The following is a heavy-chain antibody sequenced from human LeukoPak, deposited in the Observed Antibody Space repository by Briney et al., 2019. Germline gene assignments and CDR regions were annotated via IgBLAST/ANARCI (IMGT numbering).Heavy chain of an antibody. CDR3: ARARYVNSFYAFDI. CDR1: GGSISSYY. V-gene: IGHV4-59*01. Sequence: SETLSLTCTVSGGSISSYYWSWIRLPPGKGLEWIGDLSKSGNTNYSPSLKSRVTIFGDTSKNQFFLKLSSVTAADTAVYYCARARYVNSFYAFDIWGQGTLVTVSS. CDR2: LSKSGNT. J-gene: IGHJ3*02. D-gene: IGHD3-9*01.